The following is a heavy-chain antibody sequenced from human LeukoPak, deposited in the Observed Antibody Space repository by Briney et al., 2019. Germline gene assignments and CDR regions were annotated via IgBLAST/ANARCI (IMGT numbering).Heavy chain of an antibody. D-gene: IGHD6-6*01. CDR2: INPNSGGT. V-gene: IGHV1-2*02. CDR3: AAHQLVRSGYFDY. J-gene: IGHJ4*02. CDR1: GYTFTGYY. Sequence: ASVKASCKASGYTFTGYYMHWVRQAPGQGLEWMGWINPNSGGTNYAQKFQERVTITRDMSTSTAYMELSSLRSEDTAVYYCAAHQLVRSGYFDYWGQGTLVTVSS.